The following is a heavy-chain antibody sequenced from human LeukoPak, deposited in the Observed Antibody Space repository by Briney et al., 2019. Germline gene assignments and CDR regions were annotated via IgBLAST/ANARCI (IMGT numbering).Heavy chain of an antibody. J-gene: IGHJ6*02. CDR2: ISAYNGNT. V-gene: IGHV1-18*01. CDR1: GYTFTSYG. Sequence: ASVKVSCEASGYTFTSYGISWVRQAPGQGLEWMGWISAYNGNTNYAQKLQGRVTMTTDTSTSTAYMELRSLRSDDTAVYYCARYCSSTSCYAAWGMDVWGQGTTVTVSS. CDR3: ARYCSSTSCYAAWGMDV. D-gene: IGHD2-2*01.